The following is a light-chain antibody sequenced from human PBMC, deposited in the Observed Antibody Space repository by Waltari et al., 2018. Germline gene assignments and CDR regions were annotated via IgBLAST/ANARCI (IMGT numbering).Light chain of an antibody. CDR1: TGPVPSGYF. J-gene: IGLJ2*01. Sequence: QTVVTQEHSLTVSPGGTVTPTCASSTGPVPSGYFPNWFQKKPGQAPRALIYTTSNKHSWTPARFSGSLLGGKAALTLSGVQPEDEADYYCLLLYTGAQVWVFGGGTKLTVL. V-gene: IGLV7-43*01. CDR2: TTS. CDR3: LLLYTGAQVWV.